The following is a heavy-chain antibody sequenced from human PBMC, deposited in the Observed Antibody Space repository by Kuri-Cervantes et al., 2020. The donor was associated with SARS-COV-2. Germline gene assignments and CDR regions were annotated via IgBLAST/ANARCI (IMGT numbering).Heavy chain of an antibody. D-gene: IGHD3-3*01. CDR1: GFSFSDYS. CDR2: VSSGGTSV. J-gene: IGHJ4*02. V-gene: IGHV3-21*01. Sequence: GGSLRLSCAGTGFSFSDYSMNWVRQAPGKGLEWVSSVSSGGTSVYYADSLEGRFTISRDNAKNSLYLQMNSLRAEDTAVYYCARGHDFWSTGDDYWGQGTLVTVSS. CDR3: ARGHDFWSTGDDY.